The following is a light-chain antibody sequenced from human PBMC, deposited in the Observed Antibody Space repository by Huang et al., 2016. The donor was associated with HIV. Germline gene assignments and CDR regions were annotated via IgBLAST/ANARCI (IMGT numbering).Light chain of an antibody. Sequence: DIQMTQSPSSLSASVGDRVTITGRASQSINTYLNWCQQNPGKAPKVLISAASTLQSGVPSRFSGGGSGTHFTLTITSLQPEDFATYYCQQTYTGVTFGQGTKVEIK. J-gene: IGKJ1*01. V-gene: IGKV1-39*01. CDR3: QQTYTGVT. CDR2: AAS. CDR1: QSINTY.